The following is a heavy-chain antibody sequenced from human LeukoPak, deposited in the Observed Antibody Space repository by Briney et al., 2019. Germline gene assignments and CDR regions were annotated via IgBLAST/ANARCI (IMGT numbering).Heavy chain of an antibody. J-gene: IGHJ4*02. CDR3: ARIHCSSTSCFLGEFGKGGSYYFDY. Sequence: PGESLKISCKGSGYSFTSYWIGWVRQMPGKGLEWMGIIYPGDSDTRYSPSFQGQVTISADKSISTAYLQWSSLKASDTAMYYCARIHCSSTSCFLGEFGKGGSYYFDYWGQGTLVTVSS. V-gene: IGHV5-51*01. CDR1: GYSFTSYW. D-gene: IGHD2-2*01. CDR2: IYPGDSDT.